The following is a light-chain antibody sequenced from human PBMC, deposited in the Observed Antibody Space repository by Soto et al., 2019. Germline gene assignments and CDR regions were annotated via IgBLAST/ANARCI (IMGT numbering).Light chain of an antibody. CDR1: SSDVGGYNY. V-gene: IGLV2-8*01. CDR3: SSYAGRNNFGV. J-gene: IGLJ3*02. Sequence: QSALTQPPSASGSPGQSGTISCTGTSSDVGGYNYVSWYQQHPGKAPKLMIYEVNKRPSGVPDRFSGSKSGNTASLTVTGLQAEDEADYYCSSYAGRNNFGVFGGGTKVTVL. CDR2: EVN.